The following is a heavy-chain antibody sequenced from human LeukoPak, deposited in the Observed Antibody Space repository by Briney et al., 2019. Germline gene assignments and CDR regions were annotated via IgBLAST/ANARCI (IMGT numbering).Heavy chain of an antibody. J-gene: IGHJ4*02. CDR3: ASTRGGDYEY. Sequence: ASVKXXXKXSXXTFTSYDIXWGRQASGQGLEWMGWMNTNSGNTGYAQKLQGRGTMTRNSYIRKDYMELSSQRARDTAVYYCASTRGGDYEYWGQGTLVTVSS. CDR2: MNTNSGNT. D-gene: IGHD4-17*01. CDR1: XXTFTSYD. V-gene: IGHV1-8*01.